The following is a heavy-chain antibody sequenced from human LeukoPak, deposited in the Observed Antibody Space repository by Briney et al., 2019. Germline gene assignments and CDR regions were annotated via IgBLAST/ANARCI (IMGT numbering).Heavy chain of an antibody. D-gene: IGHD6-13*01. Sequence: PGGSLRLSCAASGFTFSSYAMSWVRQAPGKGLEWVSATSGSGGSTYYADSVKGRFTISRDNSKNTLYLQMNSLRAEDTAVYYCAKDDHSSGYSSSWYGGYYYYGMDVWGQGTTVTVSS. CDR1: GFTFSSYA. CDR3: AKDDHSSGYSSSWYGGYYYYGMDV. J-gene: IGHJ6*02. V-gene: IGHV3-23*01. CDR2: TSGSGGST.